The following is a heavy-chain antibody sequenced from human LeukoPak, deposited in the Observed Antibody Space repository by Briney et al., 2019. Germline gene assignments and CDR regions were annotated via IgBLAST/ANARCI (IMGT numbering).Heavy chain of an antibody. J-gene: IGHJ4*02. V-gene: IGHV4-59*12. D-gene: IGHD1-26*01. CDR3: ARDLRGELLY. Sequence: SETLSLTCTVSGGSISSYYWSWIRQPPGKGLEWIGYIYYSGSTYYNPSLKSRVTISVDTSKNQFSLKLSSVTAADTAVYYCARDLRGELLYWGQGTLVTVSS. CDR2: IYYSGST. CDR1: GGSISSYY.